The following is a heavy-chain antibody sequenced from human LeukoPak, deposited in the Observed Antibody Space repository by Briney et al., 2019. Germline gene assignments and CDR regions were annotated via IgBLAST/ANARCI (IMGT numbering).Heavy chain of an antibody. CDR2: IYPGDSDT. V-gene: IGHV5-51*01. D-gene: IGHD2-2*01. Sequence: GESLKISCKGSGYSFTSYWIGWVRQMPGKGLEWMGIIYPGDSDTRYSPSFQGQVTISADKSISTAYLQWSSLKASDTAMYYCARLDSTDCSSTSCYSTGRWFDPWGQGTLVTVSS. CDR1: GYSFTSYW. CDR3: ARLDSTDCSSTSCYSTGRWFDP. J-gene: IGHJ5*02.